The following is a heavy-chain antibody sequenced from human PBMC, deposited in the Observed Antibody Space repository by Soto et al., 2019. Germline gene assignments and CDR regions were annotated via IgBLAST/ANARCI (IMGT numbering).Heavy chain of an antibody. CDR1: GGVFRNYA. J-gene: IGHJ5*01. CDR3: ARESWGSDSFDS. CDR2: IIPVFGTA. D-gene: IGHD3-16*01. V-gene: IGHV1-69*01. Sequence: QVQLVQSGAEVKKPGSSVKVSCKASGGVFRNYAINWVRQAPGQGLEWMGGIIPVFGTADYPQKFQGRVTITADESTTTAYMELTSLKTEDTAVYFCARESWGSDSFDSLGQGTLGT.